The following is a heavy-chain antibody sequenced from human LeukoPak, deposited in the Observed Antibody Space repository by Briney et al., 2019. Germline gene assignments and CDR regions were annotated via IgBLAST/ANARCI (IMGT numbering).Heavy chain of an antibody. J-gene: IGHJ4*02. D-gene: IGHD1-26*01. CDR3: ARDMDNYYVSIDY. CDR1: GFTFSLYW. V-gene: IGHV3-7*01. CDR2: IKPDGIET. Sequence: GGSLRLSCAASGFTFSLYWMSWVRQVPGKGLEWLANIKPDGIETYHVDSVRGRFTISRDNARNSLYLQMNSVRAEDTGVYYCARDMDNYYVSIDYWGQGTLLTVSS.